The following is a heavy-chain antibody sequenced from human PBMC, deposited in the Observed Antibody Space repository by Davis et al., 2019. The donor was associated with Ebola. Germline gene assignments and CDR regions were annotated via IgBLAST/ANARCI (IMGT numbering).Heavy chain of an antibody. J-gene: IGHJ3*02. CDR1: GGSISSYY. Sequence: MPSETLSLTCTVSGGSISSYYWSWIRQPPGKGLEWIGHIFDNETTNYNPSLKSRVTTSIDPSKNQISLKLKSVTAADTAVYYCARYLGSWDAFDIWGQGTLVSVSS. D-gene: IGHD2/OR15-2a*01. CDR2: IFDNETT. CDR3: ARYLGSWDAFDI. V-gene: IGHV4-59*01.